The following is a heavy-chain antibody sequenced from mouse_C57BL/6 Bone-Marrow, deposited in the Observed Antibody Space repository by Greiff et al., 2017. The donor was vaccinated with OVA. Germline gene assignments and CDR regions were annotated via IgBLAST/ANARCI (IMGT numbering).Heavy chain of an antibody. CDR1: GYTFTSYW. D-gene: IGHD2-1*01. Sequence: QVQLKQPGAELVKPGASVKLSCKASGYTFTSYWMHWVKQRPGRGLEWIGRIDPNSGGTKYNEKFKSKATLTVDKPSSTAYMQLSSLTSEDSAVYYCAKYSGNYAAWFAYWGQGTLVTVSA. V-gene: IGHV1-72*01. CDR2: IDPNSGGT. J-gene: IGHJ3*01. CDR3: AKYSGNYAAWFAY.